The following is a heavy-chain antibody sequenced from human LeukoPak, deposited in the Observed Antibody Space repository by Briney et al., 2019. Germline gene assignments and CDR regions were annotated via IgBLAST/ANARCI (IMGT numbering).Heavy chain of an antibody. CDR1: GFTFSSYW. CDR3: ARDRGGAYDFWSGYYTGYFDY. Sequence: GGSLRLSCAASGFTFSSYWMSWVRQAPGKGLEWVANIKQDGSEKYYVDSVKGRFTISRDNAKNSLYLQMNSLRAEDTAVYYCARDRGGAYDFWSGYYTGYFDYWGQGTLVPVSS. V-gene: IGHV3-7*01. CDR2: IKQDGSEK. D-gene: IGHD3-3*01. J-gene: IGHJ4*02.